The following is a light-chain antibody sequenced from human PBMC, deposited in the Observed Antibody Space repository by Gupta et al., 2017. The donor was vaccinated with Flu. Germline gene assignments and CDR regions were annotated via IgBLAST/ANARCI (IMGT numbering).Light chain of an antibody. CDR1: SNDVGGYNF. CDR3: CSDTTSYTMV. CDR2: EVS. Sequence: QSALTQPASVSGSPGQSITTSCTGTSNDVGGYNFVSWYQQHTGKAPRLLIYEVSKRPSGVSNRFSGSKSGNTASLTISGLQAEDEGNYYCCSDTTSYTMVFGGGTKLTVL. V-gene: IGLV2-14*01. J-gene: IGLJ3*02.